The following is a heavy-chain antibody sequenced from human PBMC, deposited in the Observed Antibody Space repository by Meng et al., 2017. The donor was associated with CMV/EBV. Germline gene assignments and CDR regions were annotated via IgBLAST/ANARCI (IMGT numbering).Heavy chain of an antibody. J-gene: IGHJ6*02. D-gene: IGHD2-2*01. V-gene: IGHV1-2*02. CDR2: INPNSGVT. Sequence: ASALVSCNASGYTFTGYYMLWVRQAPGQGLEWLGWINPNSGVTNYAQKFQGRVTITTDESTSTAYMELSSLRSEDTAVYYCARADIVVVPAAPRFRYYYYGMDVWGQGTTVTVSS. CDR1: GYTFTGYY. CDR3: ARADIVVVPAAPRFRYYYYGMDV.